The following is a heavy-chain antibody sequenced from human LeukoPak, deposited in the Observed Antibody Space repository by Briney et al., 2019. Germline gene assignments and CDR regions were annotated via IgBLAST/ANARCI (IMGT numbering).Heavy chain of an antibody. J-gene: IGHJ4*02. CDR2: ISWNRGSI. CDR3: AKDISGYYDSSGYFDY. V-gene: IGHV3-9*01. D-gene: IGHD3-22*01. Sequence: PGGSLRLSCAASGFIFDDYAMHWVRQAPGKGLEWVSGISWNRGSIGYADSVKGRFTISRDNAKNSLYLQMNSLRAEDTALYYCAKDISGYYDSSGYFDYWGQGTLVTVSS. CDR1: GFIFDDYA.